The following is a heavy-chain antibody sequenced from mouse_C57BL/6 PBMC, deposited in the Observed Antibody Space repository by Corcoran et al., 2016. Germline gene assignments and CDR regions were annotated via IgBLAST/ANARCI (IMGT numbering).Heavy chain of an antibody. CDR2: IYWDDDK. Sequence: QVTLKESGPGILQSSQTLSLTCSFSGFSLSTSGMGVSWIRQPSGKGLEWLAHIYWDDDKRYNPSLKSRLTISKDPSRNQVFLKITSVDTADTATYYCARSLYGSSYRFAYWGQGTLVTVSA. J-gene: IGHJ3*01. CDR3: ARSLYGSSYRFAY. CDR1: GFSLSTSGMG. V-gene: IGHV8-12*01. D-gene: IGHD1-1*01.